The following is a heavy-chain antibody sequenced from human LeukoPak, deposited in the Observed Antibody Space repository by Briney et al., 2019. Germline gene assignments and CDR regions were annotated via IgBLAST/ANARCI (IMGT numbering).Heavy chain of an antibody. J-gene: IGHJ5*02. V-gene: IGHV3-30*18. CDR1: GFTFGTYA. Sequence: GGSLRLSCAASGFTFGTYAMHWVRQAPGKGLEWVAVISYDGSNKYYADSVKGRFTISRDNSKNTLYLLMNTLRAEDTAVYYCAKDVSWNWFDPWGQGTLVTVSS. CDR3: AKDVSWNWFDP. CDR2: ISYDGSNK.